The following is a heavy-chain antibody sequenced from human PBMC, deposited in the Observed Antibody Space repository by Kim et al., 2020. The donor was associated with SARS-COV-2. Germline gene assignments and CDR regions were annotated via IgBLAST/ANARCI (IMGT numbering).Heavy chain of an antibody. J-gene: IGHJ4*02. D-gene: IGHD3-3*01. CDR3: TTEGRAHLGFGVVTQGDY. V-gene: IGHV3-15*01. CDR2: IKSKTDSGTT. CDR1: GFTFSNAW. Sequence: GGSLRLSCAASGFTFSNAWMSWVRQAPGKGLEWVGRIKSKTDSGTTDYAAPVKGRFTISRDDSKNTLYLQMNSLKTEDTAVYYCTTEGRAHLGFGVVTQGDYWGQGTLVTVSS.